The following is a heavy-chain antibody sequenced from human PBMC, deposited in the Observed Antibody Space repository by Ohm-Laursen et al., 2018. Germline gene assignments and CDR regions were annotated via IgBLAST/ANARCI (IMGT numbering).Heavy chain of an antibody. D-gene: IGHD3-10*01. V-gene: IGHV3-30*18. CDR3: AKENPSYFYDY. J-gene: IGHJ4*02. CDR1: GFTFSSYG. Sequence: SLRLSCTASGFTFSSYGMHWVRQAPGKGLEWVAVISKDGSNKYSAESVKGRFTISRDDSKNTLFLQMSALRAEDTALYYCAKENPSYFYDYWGQGTLVTVSS. CDR2: ISKDGSNK.